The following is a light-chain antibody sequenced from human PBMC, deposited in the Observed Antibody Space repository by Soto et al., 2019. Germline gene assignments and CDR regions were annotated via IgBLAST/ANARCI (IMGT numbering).Light chain of an antibody. CDR1: QRVSSN. V-gene: IGKV3-15*01. Sequence: EIVMTQSPATLSVSPGERATLSCRASQRVSSNLACYQQKPGQAPRLLIYGASARATGIPARFSGSGSETEFTLTISSLQSEDFAVYYCQQYNSWPPWTFGQGTKGEIK. J-gene: IGKJ1*01. CDR2: GAS. CDR3: QQYNSWPPWT.